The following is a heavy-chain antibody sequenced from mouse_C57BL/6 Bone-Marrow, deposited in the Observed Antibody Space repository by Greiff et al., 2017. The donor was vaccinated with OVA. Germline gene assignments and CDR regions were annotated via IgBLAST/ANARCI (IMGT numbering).Heavy chain of an antibody. J-gene: IGHJ1*03. D-gene: IGHD1-1*01. V-gene: IGHV1-76*01. CDR3: ASEIYYYGSSYVPSYWYFDV. CDR2: IYPGSGNT. Sequence: QVQLKQSGAELVRPGASVKLSCKASGYTFTDYYINWVKQRPGQGLEWIARIYPGSGNTYYNEKFKGKATLTAEKSSSTAYMQLSSLTSEDSAVYFCASEIYYYGSSYVPSYWYFDVWGTGTTVTVSS. CDR1: GYTFTDYY.